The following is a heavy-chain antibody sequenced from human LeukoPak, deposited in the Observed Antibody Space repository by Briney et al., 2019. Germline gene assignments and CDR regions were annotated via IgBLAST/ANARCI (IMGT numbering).Heavy chain of an antibody. CDR1: AGSISSSSYY. D-gene: IGHD3-3*01. V-gene: IGHV4-39*01. CDR2: IYYSGST. Sequence: PSETLSLTCTVAAGSISSSSYYWGWLRQPPGKGLEWIGSIYYSGSTYYNPSLKSRVTISVDTSKNQFSLKLSSVTAADTAVYYCARLPYDFWSGYYGGYFDYWGQGTLVTVSS. CDR3: ARLPYDFWSGYYGGYFDY. J-gene: IGHJ4*02.